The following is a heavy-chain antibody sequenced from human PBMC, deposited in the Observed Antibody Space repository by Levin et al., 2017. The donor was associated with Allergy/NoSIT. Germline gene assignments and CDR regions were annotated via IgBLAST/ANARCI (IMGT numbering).Heavy chain of an antibody. CDR2: INSDGSST. D-gene: IGHD5-12*01. Sequence: GESLKISCAASGFTFSSYWMHWVRQAPGKGLVWVSRINSDGSSTSYADSVKGRFTISRDNAKNTLYLQMNSLRAEDTAVYYCARGGRRGYSGYDLVYWGQGTLVTVSS. J-gene: IGHJ4*02. CDR1: GFTFSSYW. CDR3: ARGGRRGYSGYDLVY. V-gene: IGHV3-74*01.